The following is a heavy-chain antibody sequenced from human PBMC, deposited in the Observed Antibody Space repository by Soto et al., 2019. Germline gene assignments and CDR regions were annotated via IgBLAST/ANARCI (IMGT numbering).Heavy chain of an antibody. D-gene: IGHD3-10*01. CDR1: SGPSSSHN. CDR2: VYSTGGT. V-gene: IGHV4-59*08. CDR3: VRQGIGTQHGLVDV. J-gene: IGHJ6*02. Sequence: QVQLQQSGPGLVKPSETLSLTCTVSSGPSSSHNWGWIRQPPGRGLEWIGYVYSTGGTSYNPSLKSRXTIXXXXXXNXXSXTLXXXXXXXTXVYYCVRQGIGTQHGLVDVWGQGTTVTVSS.